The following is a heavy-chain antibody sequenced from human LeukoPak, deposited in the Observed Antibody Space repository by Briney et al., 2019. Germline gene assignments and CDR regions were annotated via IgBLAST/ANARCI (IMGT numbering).Heavy chain of an antibody. CDR1: GGSISGYY. Sequence: PSKTLSLTCTVSGGSISGYYWTWVRQPPGKGLEWIGQIHYSGRADYNPSLKSRITISVDTSKNQMSLKLTSVTAADTAIYYCARFGVDYDMGVWGQGTTVTVSS. CDR2: IHYSGRA. D-gene: IGHD3-16*01. CDR3: ARFGVDYDMGV. V-gene: IGHV4-59*01. J-gene: IGHJ6*02.